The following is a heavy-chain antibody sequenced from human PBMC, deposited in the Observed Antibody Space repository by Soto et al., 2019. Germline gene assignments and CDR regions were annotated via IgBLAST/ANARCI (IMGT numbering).Heavy chain of an antibody. V-gene: IGHV1-2*04. CDR2: INPNSGGT. J-gene: IGHJ3*02. CDR3: ARVGRSWNIGGLALDT. CDR1: GYTFTGYY. D-gene: IGHD6-13*01. Sequence: QVQLVQSGAEVKKPGASVKVSCKASGYTFTGYYMHWVRQAPGQGLEWRGWINPNSGGTNYAQKFQGWVTMTRDTPVTPADMMLGRLRSEATAVYYCARVGRSWNIGGLALDTWGQGT.